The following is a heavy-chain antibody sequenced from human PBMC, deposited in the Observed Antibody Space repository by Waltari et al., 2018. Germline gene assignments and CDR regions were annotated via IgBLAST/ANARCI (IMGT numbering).Heavy chain of an antibody. CDR1: GYTFTRYG. CDR3: ARDIVVGATHWYFDL. CDR2: ISAYNGNT. V-gene: IGHV1-18*01. J-gene: IGHJ2*01. D-gene: IGHD1-26*01. Sequence: QVQLVQSGAEVKKPGASVKVSCTASGYTFTRYGISWVRQAPGQGLEWMGCISAYNGNTNYAQKLQGRVTMTTDTSTSTAYMELRSLRSDDTAVYYCARDIVVGATHWYFDLWGRGTLVTVSS.